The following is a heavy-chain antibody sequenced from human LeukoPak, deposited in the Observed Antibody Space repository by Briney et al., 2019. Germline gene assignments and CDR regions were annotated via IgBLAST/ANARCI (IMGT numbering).Heavy chain of an antibody. V-gene: IGHV3-13*01. Sequence: GGSLRLSCAASGYTFSTFDMHWVRQPSGRGLEWVSSIASVGATFYAGSVKGRFTISREDAKNSLYLHMNSLRAGDTAVYYCVRGGEIGLDYWGQGALVTISS. CDR3: VRGGEIGLDY. CDR1: GYTFSTFD. CDR2: IASVGAT. D-gene: IGHD3-16*01. J-gene: IGHJ4*02.